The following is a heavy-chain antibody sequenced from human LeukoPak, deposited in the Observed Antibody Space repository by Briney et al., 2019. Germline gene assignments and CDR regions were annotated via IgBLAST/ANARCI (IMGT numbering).Heavy chain of an antibody. D-gene: IGHD6-19*01. J-gene: IGHJ4*02. CDR2: IIPILSVA. CDR3: ARTATGYSSG. Sequence: SVKVSCKASGGTFSSYAISWVRQAPGQGLEWMGRIIPILSVANYAQKFQGRVTITAGKSTSTAYMELSSLRSEDTAVYYCARTATGYSSGWGQGTLVTVSS. V-gene: IGHV1-69*04. CDR1: GGTFSSYA.